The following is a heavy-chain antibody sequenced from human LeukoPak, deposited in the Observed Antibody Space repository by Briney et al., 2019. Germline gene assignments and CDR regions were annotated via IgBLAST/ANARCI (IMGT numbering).Heavy chain of an antibody. V-gene: IGHV3-23*01. CDR1: GFPFSSYG. D-gene: IGHD3-10*01. CDR3: AKDAPGRGFGGNDY. Sequence: GGSLRLSCAASGFPFSSYGMSWVRQAPGKGLEWVSSIYTSGGNYADSMKGRFTISRDNSKNTLYLQMNSLRAEDTAVYYCAKDAPGRGFGGNDYWGQGTLVTVSS. J-gene: IGHJ4*02. CDR2: IYTSGG.